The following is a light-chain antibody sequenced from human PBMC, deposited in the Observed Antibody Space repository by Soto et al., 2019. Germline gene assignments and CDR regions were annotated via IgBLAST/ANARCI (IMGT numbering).Light chain of an antibody. CDR2: SNS. CDR3: AAWDDSLNGRAV. V-gene: IGLV1-44*01. CDR1: DSNIGSNT. Sequence: QPVLTQPPSASGTPGQRVTISCSGSDSNIGSNTVNWYQQVPGTAPKLLIYSNSQRPSGVPDRFSGSKSGTSASLAISGLQSEDEADYYCAAWDDSLNGRAVFGGGTKVTVL. J-gene: IGLJ3*02.